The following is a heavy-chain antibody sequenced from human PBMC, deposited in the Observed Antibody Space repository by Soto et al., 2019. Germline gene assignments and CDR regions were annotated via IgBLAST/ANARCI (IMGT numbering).Heavy chain of an antibody. Sequence: PGGSLRLSCAASGFTFSDYYMSWIRQAPGKGLEWVSYISSSGSTIYYADSVKGRFTISRDNAKNSLYLQMNSLRAGDTAVYYCARAQNYYDSSGLYYYYYYGMDVWGQGTTVTVSS. V-gene: IGHV3-11*01. D-gene: IGHD3-22*01. J-gene: IGHJ6*02. CDR3: ARAQNYYDSSGLYYYYYYGMDV. CDR2: ISSSGSTI. CDR1: GFTFSDYY.